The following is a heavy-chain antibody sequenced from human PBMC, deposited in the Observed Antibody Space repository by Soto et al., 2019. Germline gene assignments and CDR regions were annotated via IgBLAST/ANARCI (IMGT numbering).Heavy chain of an antibody. CDR1: GGSFSGYY. Sequence: PSETLSLTCAVYGGSFSGYYWSWIRQPPGKGLEWIGEINHSGSTNYNPSLKSRVTISVDTSKNQFSLKLSSVTAADTAVYYCARAGNDFWSGYLPYYYYGMDVWGQGTTVTVSS. J-gene: IGHJ6*02. CDR2: INHSGST. V-gene: IGHV4-34*01. CDR3: ARAGNDFWSGYLPYYYYGMDV. D-gene: IGHD3-3*01.